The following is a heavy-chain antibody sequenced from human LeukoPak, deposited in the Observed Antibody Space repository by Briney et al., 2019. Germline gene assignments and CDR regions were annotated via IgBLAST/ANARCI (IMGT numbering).Heavy chain of an antibody. J-gene: IGHJ3*02. CDR2: ISYDGSNK. CDR1: GFTFSSYA. V-gene: IGHV3-30-3*01. D-gene: IGHD6-25*01. Sequence: GGSLRLSRAASGFTFSSYAMHWVRQAPGKGLEWVAVISYDGSNKYYADSVKGRFTISRDNAKNSLYLQMNSLRAEDTAVYYCARAFTGGFDAFDIWGQGTMITVSS. CDR3: ARAFTGGFDAFDI.